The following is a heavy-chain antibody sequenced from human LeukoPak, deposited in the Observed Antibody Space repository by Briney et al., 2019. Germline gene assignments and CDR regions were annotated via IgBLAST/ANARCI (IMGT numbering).Heavy chain of an antibody. CDR3: ARNKEGKSLDY. Sequence: EASVKVSCKASGYTFTHYYIHWVRQAPGQGVEWMAWMNPNSGGTSYAQKFQGRVTMTRDTSISTAYMELSRLRFDDTAVYYCARNKEGKSLDYWGQGTLVAVSS. J-gene: IGHJ4*02. V-gene: IGHV1-2*02. CDR2: MNPNSGGT. CDR1: GYTFTHYY.